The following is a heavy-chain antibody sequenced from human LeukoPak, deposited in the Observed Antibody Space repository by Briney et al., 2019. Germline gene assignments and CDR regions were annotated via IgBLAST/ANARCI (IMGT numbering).Heavy chain of an antibody. J-gene: IGHJ4*02. Sequence: ASVKVSCKVPGYTLTELSMHWVRQAPGKGLEWMGGFDPEDGETIYAQKFQGRVTMTEDTSTDTAYMELSSLRSEDTAVYYCATTYYYGSGSYRTYYFDYWGQGTLVTVSS. CDR1: GYTLTELS. V-gene: IGHV1-24*01. CDR2: FDPEDGET. D-gene: IGHD3-10*01. CDR3: ATTYYYGSGSYRTYYFDY.